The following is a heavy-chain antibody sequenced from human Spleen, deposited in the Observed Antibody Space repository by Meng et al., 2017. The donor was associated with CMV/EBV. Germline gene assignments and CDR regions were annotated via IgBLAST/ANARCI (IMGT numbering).Heavy chain of an antibody. CDR3: ARDQPGGYCSGFCYYGMDV. CDR2: INQDGSET. V-gene: IGHV3-7*01. D-gene: IGHD2-15*01. CDR1: GFTFSSYW. J-gene: IGHJ6*02. Sequence: GESLKISCAASGFTFSSYWMNWVRQAPGKGLEWVATINQDGSETYYMDSVKGRFTISRDNAKSSLYLQMNSLRAEDTAVYYCARDQPGGYCSGFCYYGMDVWGQGTTVTVSS.